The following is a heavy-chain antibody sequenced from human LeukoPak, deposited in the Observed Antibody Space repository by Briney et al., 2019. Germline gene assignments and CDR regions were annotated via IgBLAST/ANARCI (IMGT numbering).Heavy chain of an antibody. D-gene: IGHD2-15*01. CDR3: AKDVRRGGSCYSELCYFDY. J-gene: IGHJ4*02. CDR1: GFTFSSYA. V-gene: IGHV3-23*01. Sequence: PGGSLRLSCAASGFTFSSYAMSWVRQAPGKGLEWVSAISGSGGSTYYADSVKGRFTISRDNSKNTLYLQMNSLRAEDTAVYYCAKDVRRGGSCYSELCYFDYWGQGTLVTVSS. CDR2: ISGSGGST.